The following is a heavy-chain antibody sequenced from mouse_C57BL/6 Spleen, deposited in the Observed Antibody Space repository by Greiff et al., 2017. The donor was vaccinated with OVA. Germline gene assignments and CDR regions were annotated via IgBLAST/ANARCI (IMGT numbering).Heavy chain of an antibody. CDR3: ARGTTVGSYFDY. J-gene: IGHJ2*01. Sequence: QVQLQQSGPELVKPGASVKISCKASGYAFSSSWMNWVKQRPGKGLEWIGRIYPGDGDTNYNGKFKGKATLTADKSSSTAYMQLSSLTSEDSAVYFCARGTTVGSYFDYWGQGTTLTVSS. V-gene: IGHV1-82*01. CDR1: GYAFSSSW. CDR2: IYPGDGDT. D-gene: IGHD1-1*01.